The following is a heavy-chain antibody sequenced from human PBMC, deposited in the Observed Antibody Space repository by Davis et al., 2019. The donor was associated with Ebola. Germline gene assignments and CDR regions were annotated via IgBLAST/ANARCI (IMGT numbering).Heavy chain of an antibody. CDR1: GFIFSSYS. CDR3: ARGGYYDSSGYSHDAFDI. J-gene: IGHJ3*02. D-gene: IGHD3-22*01. Sequence: GGSLRLSCAASGFIFSSYSMNWVRQAPGKGLEWVSSISSRSYYIYYSDELKGRFTISRDNARNSVYLQMNSLRVEDTAVYYCARGGYYDSSGYSHDAFDIWGQGTMVTVSS. V-gene: IGHV3-21*01. CDR2: ISSRSYYI.